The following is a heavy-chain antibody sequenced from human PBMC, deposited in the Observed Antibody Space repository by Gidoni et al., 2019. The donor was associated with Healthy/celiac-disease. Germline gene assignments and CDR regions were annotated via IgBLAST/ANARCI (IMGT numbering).Heavy chain of an antibody. D-gene: IGHD3-22*01. J-gene: IGHJ5*02. CDR2: SYHSGST. CDR3: ARGYYDSSGYTSRVFWFDP. CDR1: GGSISSGGYS. Sequence: QLQLQESGSGLVKPSQTLSLTCAVSGGSISSGGYSWSWIRQPPGKGLEWIGYSYHSGSTYYNPSLKSRVTISVDRSKNQFSLKLSSVTAADTAVYYCARGYYDSSGYTSRVFWFDPWGQGTLVTVSS. V-gene: IGHV4-30-2*01.